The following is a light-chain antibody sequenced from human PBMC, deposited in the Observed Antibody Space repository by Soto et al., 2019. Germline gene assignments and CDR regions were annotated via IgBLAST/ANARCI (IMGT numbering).Light chain of an antibody. CDR2: DAS. CDR3: QQYHSYSWT. Sequence: DLQMTQSPSTLSASVGDRVTISCRASESISSWLAWYQQKPGKAPKLLIYDASSLESGVPSRFSGSGSGTEFTLAISSLQPDDFATYYCQQYHSYSWTFGQGTKVEI. J-gene: IGKJ1*01. V-gene: IGKV1-5*01. CDR1: ESISSW.